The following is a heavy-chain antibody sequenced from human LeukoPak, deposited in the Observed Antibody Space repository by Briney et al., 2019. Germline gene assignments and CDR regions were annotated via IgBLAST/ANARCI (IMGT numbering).Heavy chain of an antibody. Sequence: ASVKVSCKASGYTFTSYAMHWVRQAPGQRLEWMGWINAGNGNTKYSQKFQGRVTITRDTSASTAYMELSSLRSEDTAVYYCARVMVRGHPLDAFDIWGQGTMVTVSS. D-gene: IGHD3-10*01. CDR2: INAGNGNT. CDR3: ARVMVRGHPLDAFDI. CDR1: GYTFTSYA. J-gene: IGHJ3*02. V-gene: IGHV1-3*01.